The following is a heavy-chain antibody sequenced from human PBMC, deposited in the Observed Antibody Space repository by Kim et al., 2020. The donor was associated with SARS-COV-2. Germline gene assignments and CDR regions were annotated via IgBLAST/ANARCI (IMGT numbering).Heavy chain of an antibody. Sequence: SVKVSCKASGGTFSSYTISWVRQAPGQGLEWMGRIIPILGIANYAQKFQGRVTITADKSTSTAYMELSSLRSEDTAVYYCASSEGSGSYYPIDYWGQGTLVTVSS. D-gene: IGHD3-10*01. CDR3: ASSEGSGSYYPIDY. V-gene: IGHV1-69*02. J-gene: IGHJ4*02. CDR1: GGTFSSYT. CDR2: IIPILGIA.